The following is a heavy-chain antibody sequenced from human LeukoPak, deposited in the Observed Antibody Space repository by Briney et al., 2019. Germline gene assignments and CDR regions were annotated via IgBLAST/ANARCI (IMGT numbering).Heavy chain of an antibody. Sequence: GGSLRLSCAASGFTFSSYGMHWVRQAPGKGLEWVAVIWYDGSNKYYADSVKGRFTISRDNSKNTLYLQMNSLRAEDTAVYYCARAAYYDSWSGYYDAFDIWGQGTMVTVSS. CDR3: ARAAYYDSWSGYYDAFDI. J-gene: IGHJ3*02. V-gene: IGHV3-33*01. CDR1: GFTFSSYG. D-gene: IGHD3-3*01. CDR2: IWYDGSNK.